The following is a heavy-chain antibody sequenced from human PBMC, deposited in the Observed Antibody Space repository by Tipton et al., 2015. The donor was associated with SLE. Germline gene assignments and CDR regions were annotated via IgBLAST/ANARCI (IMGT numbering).Heavy chain of an antibody. J-gene: IGHJ4*02. CDR1: SYSITSGYY. D-gene: IGHD3-22*01. Sequence: TLSLTCAVSSYSITSGYYWGWIRQAPGKGLEWVGSIHHSGNTYFNPSLRSRITMSMDTSQNHVFLRLSSVTAADTATYYCARHDYDDNGYYLHYFDQWGQGTLVTVSS. CDR3: ARHDYDDNGYYLHYFDQ. CDR2: IHHSGNT. V-gene: IGHV4-38-2*01.